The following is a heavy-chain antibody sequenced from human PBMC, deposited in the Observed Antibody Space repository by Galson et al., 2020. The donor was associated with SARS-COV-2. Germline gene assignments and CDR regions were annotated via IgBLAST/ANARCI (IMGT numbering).Heavy chain of an antibody. CDR2: ISHSGGT. CDR1: GTSISSGSYS. J-gene: IGHJ3*02. Sequence: SETLSLTCAVSGTSISSGSYSWNWIRQPPGKGLEWIGYISHSGGTYYNPSLKSRVTISGDRSKNQLSLRLSSVTAADTAVYYCARLHYGEGAPEAFDIWGPGTRVTV. D-gene: IGHD4-17*01. CDR3: ARLHYGEGAPEAFDI. V-gene: IGHV4-30-2*01.